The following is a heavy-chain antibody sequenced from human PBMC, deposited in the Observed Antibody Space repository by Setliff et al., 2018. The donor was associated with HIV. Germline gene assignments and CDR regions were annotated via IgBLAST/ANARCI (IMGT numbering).Heavy chain of an antibody. D-gene: IGHD3-22*01. J-gene: IGHJ4*02. CDR2: ISAYNGNT. CDR3: ARDRPDYYYDSSGFPIDY. V-gene: IGHV1-18*01. CDR1: GYTFTSYG. Sequence: RASVKVSCKASGYTFTSYGISWVRQAPGQGLEWMGWISAYNGNTNYAQKLQGRVTMTTDTSTSTAYMELRSLRSDDTAVYYCARDRPDYYYDSSGFPIDYWGQGTLVTVSS.